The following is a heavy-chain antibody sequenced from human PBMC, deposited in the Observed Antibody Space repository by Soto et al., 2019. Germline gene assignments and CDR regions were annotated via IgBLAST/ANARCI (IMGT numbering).Heavy chain of an antibody. V-gene: IGHV3-30*18. CDR2: ISYHGSDK. J-gene: IGHJ4*02. Sequence: QVHLVESGGGVVQPGRSLRLPCAASGFTFSNYGMHWVRQAPGKGLEWVAVISYHGSDKYYADSVKGRFTISRDNSKNTLYLQMDSLRAEDTAVYYCAKDHLTTTVTTVGYWGQGTLVTVSS. CDR3: AKDHLTTTVTTVGY. D-gene: IGHD4-17*01. CDR1: GFTFSNYG.